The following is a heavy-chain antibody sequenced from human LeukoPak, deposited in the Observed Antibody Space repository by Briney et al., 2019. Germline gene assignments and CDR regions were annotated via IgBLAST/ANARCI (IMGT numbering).Heavy chain of an antibody. CDR1: GGSFSGYY. CDR2: INHSGST. J-gene: IGHJ5*02. D-gene: IGHD1-20*01. CDR3: ARDGITGIQGFDP. V-gene: IGHV4-34*01. Sequence: PSETLSLTCAVYGGSFSGYYWSWIRQPPGNGLEWIGEINHSGSTNYNPSLKSRVTISVDTSKNQFSLKLSSVTAADTAVYYCARDGITGIQGFDPWGQGTLVTVSS.